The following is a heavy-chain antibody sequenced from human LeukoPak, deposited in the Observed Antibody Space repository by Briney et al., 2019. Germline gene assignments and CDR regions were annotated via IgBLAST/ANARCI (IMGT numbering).Heavy chain of an antibody. CDR2: IYYSGST. CDR3: AAYVAVTGTARLDY. D-gene: IGHD6-19*01. V-gene: IGHV4-61*08. CDR1: GGSISSGGYY. J-gene: IGHJ4*02. Sequence: PSQTLSLTCTVSGGSISSGGYYWSWIRQPPGKGLEWFGYIYYSGSTNYNPSLKSRVTISVDTSKNQFSLKLSSVTAADTAMYYCAAYVAVTGTARLDYWGQGTLVTVSS.